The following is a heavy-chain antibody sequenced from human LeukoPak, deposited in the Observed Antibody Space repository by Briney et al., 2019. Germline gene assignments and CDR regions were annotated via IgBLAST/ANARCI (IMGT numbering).Heavy chain of an antibody. D-gene: IGHD5-24*01. CDR2: INHSGST. Sequence: SETLSLTCAVYGGSFSGYYWSWIRQPPGKGLEWIGEINHSGSTNYNPSLKSRVTISVDTSKNQFSLKLSSVTAADTAVYYCARGRGYNRRSSFGYWGQGTLVTVSS. J-gene: IGHJ4*02. CDR3: ARGRGYNRRSSFGY. V-gene: IGHV4-34*01. CDR1: GGSFSGYY.